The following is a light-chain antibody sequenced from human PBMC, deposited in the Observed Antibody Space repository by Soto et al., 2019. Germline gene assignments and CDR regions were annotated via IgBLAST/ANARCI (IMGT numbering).Light chain of an antibody. CDR2: KAS. CDR3: QQYNTYPRT. Sequence: DIQMTQSPSTLSASVGDRVTVTCRASESIDSWLAWYQQKPGKAPKLLIYKASSLESGVPSRFSGSGSETEFTLTISSLQPDDFATYYCQQYNTYPRTFGQGTKLEI. J-gene: IGKJ2*01. CDR1: ESIDSW. V-gene: IGKV1-5*03.